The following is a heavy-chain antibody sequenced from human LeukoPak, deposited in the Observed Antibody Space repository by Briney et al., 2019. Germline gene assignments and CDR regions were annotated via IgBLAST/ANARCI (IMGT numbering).Heavy chain of an antibody. Sequence: SETLSLTCTVSGGSISSYYWSWIRQPPGKGLEWIGYIYYSGSTNYNPSLRSRVTISVDTSKNQFSLKLSSVTAADTAVYYCARGQLAGRGYSYGYPPFDYWGQGTLVTVSS. CDR3: ARGQLAGRGYSYGYPPFDY. J-gene: IGHJ4*02. D-gene: IGHD5-18*01. V-gene: IGHV4-59*01. CDR2: IYYSGST. CDR1: GGSISSYY.